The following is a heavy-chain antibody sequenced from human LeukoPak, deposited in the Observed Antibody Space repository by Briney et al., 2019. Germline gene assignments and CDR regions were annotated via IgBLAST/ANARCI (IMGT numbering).Heavy chain of an antibody. CDR2: ISYDGSNK. CDR3: AKNALVRGVNTAFDY. J-gene: IGHJ4*02. D-gene: IGHD3-10*01. CDR1: GLTFSSYG. V-gene: IGHV3-30*18. Sequence: GGSLRLSCAASGLTFSSYGMHWVRQAPGKGLEWVAVISYDGSNKYYADSVKGRFTISRDNSKNTLYLQMNSLRAEDTAVYYCAKNALVRGVNTAFDYWGQGTLVTVSS.